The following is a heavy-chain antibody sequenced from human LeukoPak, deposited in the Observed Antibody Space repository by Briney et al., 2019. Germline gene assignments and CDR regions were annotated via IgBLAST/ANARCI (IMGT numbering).Heavy chain of an antibody. CDR3: AREGNYDSSGYPDY. CDR2: ISAYNGNT. V-gene: IGHV1-18*01. Sequence: ASVKVSCKASGYTFTSYGISWVRQATGQGHEWMGWISAYNGNTNYAQKLQGRVTMTTDTSTSTAYMELRSLRSDDTAVYYCAREGNYDSSGYPDYWGQGTLVTVSS. D-gene: IGHD3-22*01. J-gene: IGHJ4*02. CDR1: GYTFTSYG.